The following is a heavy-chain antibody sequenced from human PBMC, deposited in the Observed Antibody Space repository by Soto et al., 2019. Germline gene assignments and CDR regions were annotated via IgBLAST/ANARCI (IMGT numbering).Heavy chain of an antibody. CDR3: ATNYYDSSGYLDY. D-gene: IGHD3-22*01. J-gene: IGHJ4*02. V-gene: IGHV1-69*13. CDR2: IIPIFGTA. CDR1: GGTFSSYA. Sequence: ASVKVSCKASGGTFSSYAISWVRQAPGQGLEWMGGIIPIFGTANYAQKFQGRVTITADESTSTAYMELSSLRSEDTAVYYCATNYYDSSGYLDYWGQGTLVTVSP.